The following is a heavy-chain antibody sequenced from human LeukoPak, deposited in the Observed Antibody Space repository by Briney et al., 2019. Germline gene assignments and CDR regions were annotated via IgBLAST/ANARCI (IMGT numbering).Heavy chain of an antibody. CDR2: ISSSGSTI. V-gene: IGHV3-48*03. J-gene: IGHJ4*02. CDR1: GFTFSSYE. D-gene: IGHD5-18*01. Sequence: GGSLRLSCAASGFTFSSYEMNWVRQAPGKGLEWVSYISSSGSTIYYADSVKGRFTISRDNAKNSLYLQMNSLRAEDTAVYYCARDLGYSYDGRGYWGQGTLVTVSS. CDR3: ARDLGYSYDGRGY.